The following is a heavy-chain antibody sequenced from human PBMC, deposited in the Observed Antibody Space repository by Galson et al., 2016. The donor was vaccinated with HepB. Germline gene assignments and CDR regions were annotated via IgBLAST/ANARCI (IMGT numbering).Heavy chain of an antibody. J-gene: IGHJ4*02. CDR3: VTGRGWLPDY. D-gene: IGHD5-24*01. V-gene: IGHV4-59*01. CDR2: VYYTGSS. CDR1: GDSISDSY. Sequence: ETLSLTCTVSGDSISDSYCNWVRQPPGKGLEWIGNVYYTGSSIYNPSLKSRGSITMDSSKNQFSLSLRSVTAADTAVYYCVTGRGWLPDYWGQGIHVTVSS.